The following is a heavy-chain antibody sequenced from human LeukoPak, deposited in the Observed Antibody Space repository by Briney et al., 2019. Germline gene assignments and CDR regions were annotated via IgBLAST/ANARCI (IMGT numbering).Heavy chain of an antibody. V-gene: IGHV4-39*01. CDR3: ASIVGGFHYFDY. J-gene: IGHJ4*02. CDR2: IYHSGRT. D-gene: IGHD1-26*01. Sequence: SETLSLTCTVSGGSIRSGTYYWGWIRQPPGKGLEWIGSIYHSGRTYYNPSLWSRVTISVDTSKNQFSLKLSSVTATDTAVYYCASIVGGFHYFDYWGQGTLVTVSS. CDR1: GGSIRSGTYY.